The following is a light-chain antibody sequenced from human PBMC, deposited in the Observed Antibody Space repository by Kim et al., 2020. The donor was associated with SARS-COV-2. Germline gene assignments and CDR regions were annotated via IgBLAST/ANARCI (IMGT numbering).Light chain of an antibody. Sequence: GKAVPITCSRSSGTSASKYVQWYQQRPGSAPTTVIQANNQRPSGVPDRFSGSIDSSSNSASLTISGLRTEDEADYYCQSYDSTNVVFGGGTQLTVL. CDR1: SGTSASKY. CDR3: QSYDSTNVV. V-gene: IGLV6-57*03. CDR2: ANN. J-gene: IGLJ3*02.